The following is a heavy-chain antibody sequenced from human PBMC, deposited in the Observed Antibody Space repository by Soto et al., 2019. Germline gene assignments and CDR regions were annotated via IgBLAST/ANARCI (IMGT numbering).Heavy chain of an antibody. V-gene: IGHV5-51*01. CDR3: ARKDKSGYFNWFDP. CDR2: IFPSDSDT. J-gene: IGHJ5*02. Sequence: GASLKSSYRTSGYKFWSSRIASVRQMHGKGLEWMGIIFPSDSDTRYSPSFQGQVTISADRSTSTVFLQWASLKASDTAVYFCARKDKSGYFNWFDPWGQGTLVTVTS. D-gene: IGHD3-22*01. CDR1: GYKFWSSR.